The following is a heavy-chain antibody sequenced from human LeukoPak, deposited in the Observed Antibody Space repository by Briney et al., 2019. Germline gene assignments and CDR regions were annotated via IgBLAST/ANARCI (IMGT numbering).Heavy chain of an antibody. V-gene: IGHV1-2*02. CDR3: ARVFSGFFGDPRGEWFDP. D-gene: IGHD3-16*01. Sequence: VSVKVSCKASGYTFTGYYMHWVRQAPGQGLEWMGWINPNSGGTNYAQKFQGRVTMTRDTSISTAYMELSRLRSDDTAVYYCARVFSGFFGDPRGEWFDPWGQGTLVTVSS. CDR2: INPNSGGT. CDR1: GYTFTGYY. J-gene: IGHJ5*02.